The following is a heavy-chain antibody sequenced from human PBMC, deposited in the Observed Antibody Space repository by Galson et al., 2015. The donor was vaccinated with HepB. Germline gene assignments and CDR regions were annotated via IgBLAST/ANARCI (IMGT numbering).Heavy chain of an antibody. Sequence: APGKGLEWVSYISSSSSTIYYADSVKGRFTISRDNAKNSLYLQMNSLRDEDTAVYYCARDLYDFWSGYYNLLDYWGQGTLVTVSS. D-gene: IGHD3-3*01. V-gene: IGHV3-48*02. J-gene: IGHJ4*02. CDR2: ISSSSSTI. CDR3: ARDLYDFWSGYYNLLDY.